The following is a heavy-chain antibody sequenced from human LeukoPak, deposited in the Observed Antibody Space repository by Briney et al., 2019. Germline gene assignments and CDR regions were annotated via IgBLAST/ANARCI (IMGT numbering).Heavy chain of an antibody. CDR3: TTEARLPIWFGELLPRGFDP. D-gene: IGHD3-10*01. CDR1: GFTVSSNS. CDR2: IKSKTDGGTT. J-gene: IGHJ5*02. Sequence: GGSLRLSCTVSGFTVSSNSMNWVRQAPGKGLEWVGRIKSKTDGGTTDYAAPVKGRFTISRDDSKNTLYLQMNSLKTEDTAVYYCTTEARLPIWFGELLPRGFDPWGQGTLVTVSS. V-gene: IGHV3-15*01.